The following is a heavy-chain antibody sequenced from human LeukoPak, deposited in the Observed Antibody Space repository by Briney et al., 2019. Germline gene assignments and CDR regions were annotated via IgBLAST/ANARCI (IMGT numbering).Heavy chain of an antibody. CDR1: GFTFSSYA. CDR3: AKGGGDYGYYYYGMDV. V-gene: IGHV3-23*01. CDR2: ISGSGGST. J-gene: IGHJ6*02. Sequence: GGSLRLSCAASGFTFSSYAMSWVRQAPGKGLEWVSAISGSGGSTYYADSVKGRFTISRDNSKNTLYLQMNSLRAEDTAVYYYAKGGGDYGYYYYGMDVWGQGTTVTVSS. D-gene: IGHD4-17*01.